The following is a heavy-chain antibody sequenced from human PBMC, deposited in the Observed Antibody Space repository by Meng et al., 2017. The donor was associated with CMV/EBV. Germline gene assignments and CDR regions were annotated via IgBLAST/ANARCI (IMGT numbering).Heavy chain of an antibody. CDR1: GFSLSTSGVG. CDR3: AHRGRIAEAGTDWFDP. Sequence: QITLKESGPTLVKPTQTLTLTCTFSGFSLSTSGVGVGWIRQPPGKALEWLALIYWDDDKRYSPSLKSRLTITKDTSKNQVVLTMTNMDPVDTATYYCAHRGRIAEAGTDWFDPWGQGTLVTSPQ. D-gene: IGHD6-13*01. J-gene: IGHJ5*02. V-gene: IGHV2-5*02. CDR2: IYWDDDK.